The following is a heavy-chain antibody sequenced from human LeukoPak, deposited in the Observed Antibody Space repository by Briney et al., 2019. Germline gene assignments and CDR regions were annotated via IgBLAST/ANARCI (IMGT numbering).Heavy chain of an antibody. CDR3: ARPATVTTSFWYFDL. CDR2: IFYSGST. CDR1: GGSISTSSYY. V-gene: IGHV4-39*01. Sequence: SETLSLTCTISGGSISTSSYYWGWIRQPPGKGLEWIGSIFYSGSTYYNPSLKSRVTISVDTSKNQFSLNLSSVTAADTAVYYCARPATVTTSFWYFDLWGRGTLVTVFS. J-gene: IGHJ2*01. D-gene: IGHD4-17*01.